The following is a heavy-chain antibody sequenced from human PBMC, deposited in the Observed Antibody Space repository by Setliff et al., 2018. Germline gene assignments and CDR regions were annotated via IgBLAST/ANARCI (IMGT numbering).Heavy chain of an antibody. CDR2: IYPGDSDT. Sequence: GESLKISCKGSGYRFATYWIGWVRQRPGKGLEWMGIIYPGDSDTRYSPSFQGQATISVDKSISTAYLQWSSLKASDTAMYYCATSGHYFPFEYWGQGTLVTVSS. J-gene: IGHJ4*02. D-gene: IGHD3-22*01. CDR1: GYRFATYW. V-gene: IGHV5-51*01. CDR3: ATSGHYFPFEY.